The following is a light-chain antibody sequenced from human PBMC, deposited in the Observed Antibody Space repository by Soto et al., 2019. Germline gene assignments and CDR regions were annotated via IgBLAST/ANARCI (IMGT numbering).Light chain of an antibody. Sequence: QSVLTQPASVSGSAGQSITISCTGTSSDVGDYNYVSWYQQRLGKAPKLMIYEVTNRPSGVSNRFSGSKSDNTASLTISGLQAEDEADYYCSSYTSSALPFVFGTGTKLTVL. J-gene: IGLJ1*01. V-gene: IGLV2-14*01. CDR1: SSDVGDYNY. CDR2: EVT. CDR3: SSYTSSALPFV.